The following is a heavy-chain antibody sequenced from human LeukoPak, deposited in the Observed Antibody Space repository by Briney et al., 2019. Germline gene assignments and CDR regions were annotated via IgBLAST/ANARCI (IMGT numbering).Heavy chain of an antibody. Sequence: SETLSLTCAVHGGSFSGYYWSWIRQPPGKGLEWIGEINHSGSTNYNPSLKSRVTISVDTSKNQFSLKLSSVTAADTAVYYCASMSQLWFGYYYMDVWGKGTTVTISS. D-gene: IGHD5-18*01. J-gene: IGHJ6*03. V-gene: IGHV4-34*01. CDR1: GGSFSGYY. CDR3: ASMSQLWFGYYYMDV. CDR2: INHSGST.